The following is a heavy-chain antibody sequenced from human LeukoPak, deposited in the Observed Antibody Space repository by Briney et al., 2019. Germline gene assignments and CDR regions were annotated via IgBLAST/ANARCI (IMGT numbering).Heavy chain of an antibody. Sequence: PSETLSLTCIVSGGSITNYYWSWVRQPPGKGLEWIGYIYYTGSTNYNPSLNSRVTISIDTSKTQFSLKLSSVTAADTAVHYCARVNSSGYYYVGTFDYWGQGTLVTVSS. D-gene: IGHD3-22*01. V-gene: IGHV4-59*12. CDR3: ARVNSSGYYYVGTFDY. CDR1: GGSITNYY. J-gene: IGHJ4*02. CDR2: IYYTGST.